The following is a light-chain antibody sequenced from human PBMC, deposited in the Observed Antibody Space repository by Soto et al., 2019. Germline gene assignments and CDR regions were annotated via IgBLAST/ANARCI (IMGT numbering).Light chain of an antibody. CDR2: DVS. CDR1: SSDVGGYNH. V-gene: IGLV2-11*01. J-gene: IGLJ1*01. Sequence: QSALTQPRSVSGSPGQSVTISCTGTSSDVGGYNHVSWYQQHPGKAPKYMIYDVSKRPSGVPDRFSGSKSGTSASLAIVGLRSEDEAIYYCAAWDASLSACVFGNGTKLTVL. CDR3: AAWDASLSACV.